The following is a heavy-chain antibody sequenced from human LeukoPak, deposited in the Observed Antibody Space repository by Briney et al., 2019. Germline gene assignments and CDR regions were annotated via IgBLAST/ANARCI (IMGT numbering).Heavy chain of an antibody. Sequence: GGSLRLSCAASGFTFSSYAMHWVRQAPGKGLEWVAVISYDGSNKYYADSVKGRFTISRDNSKNTLYLQMNSLRAEDTAVYYCXRDYYYDSSGYSYYFDYWGQGTLVTVSS. CDR1: GFTFSSYA. D-gene: IGHD3-22*01. V-gene: IGHV3-30-3*01. CDR2: ISYDGSNK. CDR3: XRDYYYDSSGYSYYFDY. J-gene: IGHJ4*02.